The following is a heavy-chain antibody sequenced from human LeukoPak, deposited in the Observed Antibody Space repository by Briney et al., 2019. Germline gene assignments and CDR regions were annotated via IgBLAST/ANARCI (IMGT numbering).Heavy chain of an antibody. CDR1: GGSISSYY. Sequence: SETLSLTCTVSGGSISSYYWSWIRQPAGKGLEWIGRIYTSGSTNYNPSLTSRVTMSVDTSKNQFSLKLSSVTAADTAVYYCARATGSSDIVVVPADDAFDIWGQGTMVTVSS. V-gene: IGHV4-4*07. D-gene: IGHD2-2*01. J-gene: IGHJ3*02. CDR2: IYTSGST. CDR3: ARATGSSDIVVVPADDAFDI.